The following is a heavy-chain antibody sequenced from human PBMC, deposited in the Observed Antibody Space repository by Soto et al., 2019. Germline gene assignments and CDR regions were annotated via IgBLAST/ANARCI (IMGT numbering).Heavy chain of an antibody. V-gene: IGHV4-31*03. J-gene: IGHJ6*02. CDR3: AIDRVRFGMDV. D-gene: IGHD7-27*01. CDR2: IYYSGST. CDR1: GGSISSGGYY. Sequence: QVQLQESGPGLVKPSQTLSLTCTVSGGSISSGGYYWSWIRQHPGKGLEWIGYIYYSGSTYDNPSLKSRVTISVDTSKNQFSLKLSSVPAADTAVYYCAIDRVRFGMDVWGQGTTVTVSS.